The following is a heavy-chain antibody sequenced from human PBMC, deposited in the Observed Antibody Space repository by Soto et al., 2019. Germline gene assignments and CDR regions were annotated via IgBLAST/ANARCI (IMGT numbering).Heavy chain of an antibody. CDR1: GYIFSDYG. Sequence: QVQVMQSGAEVKKPGDSVKVSCTTSGYIFSDYGINWVRQAPGQGLEWMGWISGYSGNAHLAQKFQGRVTMTTDKSTRTAYMELRRLRSDDTAVYYCAKRTSGTTWGESDYWGQGTLVTVSS. V-gene: IGHV1-18*04. CDR2: ISGYSGNA. J-gene: IGHJ4*02. D-gene: IGHD4-17*01. CDR3: AKRTSGTTWGESDY.